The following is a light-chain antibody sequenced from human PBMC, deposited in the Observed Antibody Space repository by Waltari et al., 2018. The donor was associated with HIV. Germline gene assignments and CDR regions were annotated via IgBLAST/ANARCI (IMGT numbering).Light chain of an antibody. V-gene: IGLV3-1*01. J-gene: IGLJ2*01. Sequence: SYELTQPPSVSVSPGQTASITCSGDKLGDKYACWYQQKPGQSPVLVIYQDSQRPSGIPGRFFGSKSCNTAALTISGTQAMDEADYYCQAWDSSTVVFGGGTKLTVL. CDR2: QDS. CDR1: KLGDKY. CDR3: QAWDSSTVV.